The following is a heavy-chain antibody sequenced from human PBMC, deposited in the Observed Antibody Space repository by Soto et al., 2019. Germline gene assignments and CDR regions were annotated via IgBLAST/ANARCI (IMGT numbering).Heavy chain of an antibody. J-gene: IGHJ4*02. CDR3: ARETPSYYGGNSGLRY. CDR1: GFTVSSNY. CDR2: IYSGGST. V-gene: IGHV3-53*04. Sequence: GGSLRLSCAASGFTVSSNYMSWVRQAPGKGLEWVSVIYSGGSTYYADSVKGRFTISRHNSKNTLYLQMNSLRAEDTAVYYCARETPSYYGGNSGLRYWGQGTLVTVSS. D-gene: IGHD4-17*01.